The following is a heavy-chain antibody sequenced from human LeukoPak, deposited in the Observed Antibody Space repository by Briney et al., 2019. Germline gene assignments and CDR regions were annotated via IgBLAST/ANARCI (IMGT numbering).Heavy chain of an antibody. CDR2: ISRNSYNI. J-gene: IGHJ4*02. Sequence: PSRSLRLSCEASGFSFDGYAVHWVRQAPGKGLEWVAGISRNSYNIAYGDSVKGRFTISRDNAKKSLSLQMNSLGTEDTAFYYCAKSRDDGTGYYYDYWGQGVLVTVAS. CDR3: AKSRDDGTGYYYDY. V-gene: IGHV3-9*01. CDR1: GFSFDGYA. D-gene: IGHD3-9*01.